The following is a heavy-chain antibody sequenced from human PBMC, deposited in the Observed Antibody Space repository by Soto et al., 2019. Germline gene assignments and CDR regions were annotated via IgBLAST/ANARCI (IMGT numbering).Heavy chain of an antibody. Sequence: QVQLVQSGGEVRNPGASVKVSCTSDHKVDSDGFTWVRQAPGQGLEWMGWINRYNGRPDYAQKFKDRVTMTTDTSTRTGYMELRSLRSDDTAVYYCANRGNPLMDVWGQGTTVIVSS. CDR1: DHKVDSDG. J-gene: IGHJ6*02. V-gene: IGHV1-18*01. CDR2: INRYNGRP. D-gene: IGHD4-4*01. CDR3: ANRGNPLMDV.